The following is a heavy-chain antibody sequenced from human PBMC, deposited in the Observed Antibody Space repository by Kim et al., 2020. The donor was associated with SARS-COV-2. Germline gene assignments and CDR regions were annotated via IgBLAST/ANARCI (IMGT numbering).Heavy chain of an antibody. CDR3: AQDTGALRELFGNAFDI. Sequence: GGSLRLSCAASGFTFDDYAMHWVRQAPGKGLEWVSLISGDGGSTYYADSVKGRFTISRANSKNSLYLQLNSLRTEDTALYYCAQDTGALRELFGNAFDI. D-gene: IGHD3-10*01. CDR1: GFTFDDYA. CDR2: ISGDGGST. V-gene: IGHV3-43*02. J-gene: IGHJ3*02.